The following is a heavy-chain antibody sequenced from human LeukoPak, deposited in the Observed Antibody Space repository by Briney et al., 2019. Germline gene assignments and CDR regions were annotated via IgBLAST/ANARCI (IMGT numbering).Heavy chain of an antibody. V-gene: IGHV4-34*01. D-gene: IGHD2-15*01. Sequence: PSETLSLTCAVYGGSFSSYSWSWIRQPPGKGLEWIGKINHSGSTNYNPSLKSRVTISVDTSKNQFSLKLSYVTAADTAVYYCAREPYCSGGSCQNLAAFDIWGQGTMVTVSS. CDR1: GGSFSSYS. CDR3: AREPYCSGGSCQNLAAFDI. CDR2: INHSGST. J-gene: IGHJ3*02.